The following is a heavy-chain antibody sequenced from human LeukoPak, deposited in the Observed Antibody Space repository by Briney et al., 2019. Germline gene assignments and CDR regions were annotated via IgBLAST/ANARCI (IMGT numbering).Heavy chain of an antibody. J-gene: IGHJ3*02. CDR1: GGTLSSYT. Sequence: SVKVSCEASGGTLSSYTISWVRQAPGQGRGWMARLIPILGIANYAQKFQGSVTITADKTPSTAYMEQSSLRSEDTPVYICAIVPRGSRSYYRALDIWGQGTMVTVSS. CDR2: LIPILGIA. V-gene: IGHV1-69*02. CDR3: AIVPRGSRSYYRALDI. D-gene: IGHD1-26*01.